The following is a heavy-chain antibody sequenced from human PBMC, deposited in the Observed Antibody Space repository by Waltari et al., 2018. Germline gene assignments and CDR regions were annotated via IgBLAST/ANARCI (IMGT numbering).Heavy chain of an antibody. Sequence: EERLVESGGGRIQPGGTLRLSCAASGVVISKSYMAWVRQAPGRGLELVAVIYEDGGTYYPDSINGRFTISRDNSRNILFLQMNNLRVDDTAIYSCARDDGGLSRGWFDPWGRGTLVTVSS. V-gene: IGHV3-53*01. CDR1: GVVISKSY. CDR2: IYEDGGT. J-gene: IGHJ5*02. CDR3: ARDDGGLSRGWFDP. D-gene: IGHD4-17*01.